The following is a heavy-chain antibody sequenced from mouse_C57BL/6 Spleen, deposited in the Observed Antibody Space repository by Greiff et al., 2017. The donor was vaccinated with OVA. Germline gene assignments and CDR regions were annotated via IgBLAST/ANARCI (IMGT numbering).Heavy chain of an antibody. CDR1: GFTFSSYT. D-gene: IGHD2-1*01. Sequence: EVKVVESGGGLVKPGGSLKLSCAASGFTFSSYTMSWVRQTPEKRLEWVATISGGGGNTYYPDSVKGRFTISRDNAKNTLYLQMSSLRSEDTALYYCARRDGNYWYFDVWGTGTTVTVSS. V-gene: IGHV5-9*01. CDR2: ISGGGGNT. CDR3: ARRDGNYWYFDV. J-gene: IGHJ1*03.